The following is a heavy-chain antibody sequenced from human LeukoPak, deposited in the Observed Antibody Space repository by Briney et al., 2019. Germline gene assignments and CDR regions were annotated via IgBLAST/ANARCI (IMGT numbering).Heavy chain of an antibody. Sequence: ASVKVSCKASGYTFRQYSISWVRQAPGKGLEWMGWVSPSHTTRVYAQQFQGRVTMTADTNTNTVSMELRSLRSDDTAVYYCARAKDSSSWYGAFDIWGQGTMVTVSS. D-gene: IGHD6-13*01. J-gene: IGHJ3*02. CDR1: GYTFRQYS. CDR3: ARAKDSSSWYGAFDI. V-gene: IGHV1-18*01. CDR2: VSPSHTTR.